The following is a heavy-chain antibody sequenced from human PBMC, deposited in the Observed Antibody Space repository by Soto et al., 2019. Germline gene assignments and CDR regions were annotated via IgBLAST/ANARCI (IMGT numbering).Heavy chain of an antibody. D-gene: IGHD2-2*02. CDR3: ARLKGCSSTSCYTGNWFDP. CDR2: IDPSDSYT. Sequence: GESLKISCKGSGYSFTSYWISWVRQMPGKVLEWMGRIDPSDSYTNYSPSFQGHVTISADKSISTAYLQWSSLKASDTAMYYCARLKGCSSTSCYTGNWFDPWVQGXLVTVSS. J-gene: IGHJ5*02. CDR1: GYSFTSYW. V-gene: IGHV5-10-1*01.